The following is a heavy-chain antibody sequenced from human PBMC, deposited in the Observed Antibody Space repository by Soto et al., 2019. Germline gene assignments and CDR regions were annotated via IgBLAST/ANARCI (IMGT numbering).Heavy chain of an antibody. J-gene: IGHJ4*02. Sequence: QPGGSLRLSCAASGFTFSNYGMNWVRQAPGKRLEWISCITSGPTSSIFYADSVKGRFTISRDNGRNSLSLEMNSLRADDTAVYYCARDLYSYASLDYWGQGALVTVSS. D-gene: IGHD3-16*01. CDR3: ARDLYSYASLDY. CDR2: ITSGPTSSI. CDR1: GFTFSNYG. V-gene: IGHV3-48*03.